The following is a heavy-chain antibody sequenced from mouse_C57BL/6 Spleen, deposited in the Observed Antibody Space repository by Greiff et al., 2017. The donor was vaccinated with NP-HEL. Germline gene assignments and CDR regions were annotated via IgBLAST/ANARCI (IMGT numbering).Heavy chain of an antibody. V-gene: IGHV3-2*02. D-gene: IGHD1-2*01. CDR3: ARTARIKY. Sequence: EVQLQQSGPGLVKPSQSLSLTCTVTGYSITSGYGWNWIRQFPGNKLEWMGYISYSGSTNYNPSLKSRISITRYTSKNQFFLQLNSVTTEDTATYYCARTARIKYWGQGTTLTVSS. CDR1: GYSITSGYG. CDR2: ISYSGST. J-gene: IGHJ2*01.